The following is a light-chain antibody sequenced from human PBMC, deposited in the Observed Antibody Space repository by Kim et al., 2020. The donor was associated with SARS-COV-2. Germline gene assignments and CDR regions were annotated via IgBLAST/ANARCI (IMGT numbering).Light chain of an antibody. J-gene: IGKJ2*01. Sequence: DVQMTQSPSSLSASVGDRVTITCQASQDISNHLNWYQQKPGKAPKLLIYDASNLETGVPSRFSGSGSGTDFSFTITNLQPEDFATFYCQQYDDLPVYTFGQGTKLEIK. CDR2: DAS. CDR3: QQYDDLPVYT. CDR1: QDISNH. V-gene: IGKV1-33*01.